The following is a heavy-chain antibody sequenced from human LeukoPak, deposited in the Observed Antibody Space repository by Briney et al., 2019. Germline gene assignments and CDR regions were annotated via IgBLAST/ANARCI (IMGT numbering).Heavy chain of an antibody. V-gene: IGHV1-8*03. Sequence: GASVKVSCKASGYTFTSYDINWVRQATGQGLEWMGWMNPNSGNTGYAQKFQGRVTITRNTSISTAYMELSSLRSEDTAVYYCARGKSIFGVVRLSFYYYMDVWGKGTTATVSS. CDR1: GYTFTSYD. J-gene: IGHJ6*03. CDR3: ARGKSIFGVVRLSFYYYMDV. D-gene: IGHD3-3*01. CDR2: MNPNSGNT.